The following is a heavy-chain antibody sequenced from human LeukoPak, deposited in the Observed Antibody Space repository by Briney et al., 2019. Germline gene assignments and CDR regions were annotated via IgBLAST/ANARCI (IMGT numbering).Heavy chain of an antibody. V-gene: IGHV4-38-2*01. Sequence: PSETLSLTCAVSGYSISSGYYWGWIRQPPGKGLEWIGSIYHSGSTYYNPSLKSRVTISVDTSKNQFSLKLSSVTAADTAVYYCARYRIPLGFDYWGQGTLVTVSS. D-gene: IGHD3-16*02. CDR3: ARYRIPLGFDY. CDR1: GYSISSGYY. CDR2: IYHSGST. J-gene: IGHJ4*02.